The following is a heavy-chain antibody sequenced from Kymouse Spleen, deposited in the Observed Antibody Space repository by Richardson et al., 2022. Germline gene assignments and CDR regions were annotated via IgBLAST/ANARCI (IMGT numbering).Heavy chain of an antibody. V-gene: IGHV3-9*01. J-gene: IGHJ4*02. CDR2: ISWNSGSI. D-gene: IGHD3-10*01. CDR1: GFTFDDYA. CDR3: AKAHITMVRGVHFDY. Sequence: EVQLVESGGGLVQPGRSLRLSCAASGFTFDDYAMHWVRQAPGKGLEWVSGISWNSGSIGYADSVKGRFTISRDNAKNSLYLQMNSLRAEDTALYYCAKAHITMVRGVHFDYWGQGTLVTVSS.